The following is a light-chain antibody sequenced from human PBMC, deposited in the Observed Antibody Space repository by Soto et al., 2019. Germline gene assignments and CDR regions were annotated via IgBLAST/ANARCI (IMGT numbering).Light chain of an antibody. CDR2: ASS. CDR1: QSISSY. CDR3: QQSDSTPT. Sequence: DIQMTQSPSSLSASIGDRVTITCRASQSISSYLNWYQQTPGKAPKLLIYASSSLQSGVPARFSGSGSGTEFTLPISSLQREDFATYYCQQSDSTPTFGQGTKVQIK. J-gene: IGKJ2*01. V-gene: IGKV1-39*01.